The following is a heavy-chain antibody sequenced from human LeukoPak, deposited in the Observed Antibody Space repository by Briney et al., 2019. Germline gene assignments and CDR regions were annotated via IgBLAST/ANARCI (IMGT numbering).Heavy chain of an antibody. D-gene: IGHD7-27*01. CDR2: ISYDGSNK. Sequence: GGSLRLSCAASGFTFSSYGMHWVRQAPGKGLEWVAVISYDGSNKFYADSVKGRFTISRDNSENTLYLQMSSLRAEDTAVYYCVRDKTGKWALDYWGQGTKVTVSS. CDR3: VRDKTGKWALDY. CDR1: GFTFSSYG. J-gene: IGHJ3*01. V-gene: IGHV3-33*01.